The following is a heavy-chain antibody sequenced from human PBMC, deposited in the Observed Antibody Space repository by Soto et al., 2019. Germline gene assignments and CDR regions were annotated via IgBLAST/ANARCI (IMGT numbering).Heavy chain of an antibody. J-gene: IGHJ3*02. Sequence: SETLSLTCTVSGGSISSGGYYWSWIRQHPGKGLGWIGYIYYSGSTYYNPSLKSRVTISVDTSKNQFSLKLSSVTAADTAVYYCARGGSNDAFDIWGQGTMVTVSS. D-gene: IGHD3-10*01. V-gene: IGHV4-31*03. CDR3: ARGGSNDAFDI. CDR1: GGSISSGGYY. CDR2: IYYSGST.